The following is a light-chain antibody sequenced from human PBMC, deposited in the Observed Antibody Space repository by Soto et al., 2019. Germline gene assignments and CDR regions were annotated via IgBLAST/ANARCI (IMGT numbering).Light chain of an antibody. CDR1: HDISKS. CDR2: SAS. CDR3: QQYDNLLYT. V-gene: IGKV1-33*01. J-gene: IGKJ2*01. Sequence: DIQLTQSPSSLSASVGDRVTITCQASHDISKSLNWYQQRPGKAPKLLIHSASSLESGVPSRFSGYGSGTYFTFTISSLQPEDFATYYCQQYDNLLYTFGQGTKLE.